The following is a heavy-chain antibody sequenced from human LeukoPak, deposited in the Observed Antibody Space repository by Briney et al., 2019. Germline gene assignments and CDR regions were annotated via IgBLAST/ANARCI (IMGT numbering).Heavy chain of an antibody. CDR1: GGSISSYY. CDR3: ARAGSSAYLIDY. Sequence: SETLSLTCTVSGGSISSYYWSWIRQPPGKGLEWMGYIYYSGSTNYNPSLKSRVTISVDTSKNQFSLKLTSVTAADTAVYYCARAGSSAYLIDYWGQGTLVTVSS. CDR2: IYYSGST. J-gene: IGHJ4*02. V-gene: IGHV4-59*01. D-gene: IGHD3-22*01.